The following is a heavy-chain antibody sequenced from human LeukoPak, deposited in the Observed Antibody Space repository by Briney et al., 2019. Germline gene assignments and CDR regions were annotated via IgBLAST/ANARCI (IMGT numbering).Heavy chain of an antibody. CDR2: INHSGST. D-gene: IGHD2-2*01. V-gene: IGHV4-34*01. J-gene: IGHJ4*02. CDR3: AAGYYCSSTSCYESYFDY. Sequence: KPSETLSLTCAVYGGSFSGCYWSWIRQPPGKGLEWIGEINHSGSTNYNPSLKSRVTISVDTSKNQFSLKPSSVTAADTAVYYCAAGYYCSSTSCYESYFDYWGQGTLVTVSS. CDR1: GGSFSGCY.